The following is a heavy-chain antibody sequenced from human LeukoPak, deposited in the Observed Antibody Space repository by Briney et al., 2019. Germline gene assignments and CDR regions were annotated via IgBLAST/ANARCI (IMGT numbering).Heavy chain of an antibody. CDR1: GNSFSTNW. Sequence: GESLKISCRASGNSFSTNWIGWVRQMPGKGLEWMGVIYPGDSDTRYSPSFQGQVTMSADKSISTAYLQWSSLKASDSAMYYCGRGGYSGYEFDCWGQGPLATVSS. J-gene: IGHJ4*02. CDR3: GRGGYSGYEFDC. V-gene: IGHV5-51*01. CDR2: IYPGDSDT. D-gene: IGHD5-12*01.